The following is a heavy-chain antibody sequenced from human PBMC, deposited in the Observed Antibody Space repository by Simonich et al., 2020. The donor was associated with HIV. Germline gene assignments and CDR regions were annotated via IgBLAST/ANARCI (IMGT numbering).Heavy chain of an antibody. D-gene: IGHD3-3*01. CDR1: GYSISSGYY. J-gene: IGHJ4*02. CDR3: ARNNFWSGWLFDY. V-gene: IGHV4-38-2*01. CDR2: IYHSGST. Sequence: QVQLQESGPGLVKPSETLSLTCAVSGYSISSGYYWGWIRQPPGKGLEWIGSIYHSGSTHNNPSLKSRVTISVDTAKNQFSLKLSSVTAADTAVYYCARNNFWSGWLFDYWGQGTLVTVSS.